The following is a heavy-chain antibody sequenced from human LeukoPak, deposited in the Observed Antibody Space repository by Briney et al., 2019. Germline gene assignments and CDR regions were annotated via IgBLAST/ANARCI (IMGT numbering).Heavy chain of an antibody. CDR1: GGSFSGYY. V-gene: IGHV4-34*01. J-gene: IGHJ4*02. CDR3: ARVLYYYGSGSYYI. Sequence: SETLSLTCAVYGGSFSGYYWSWIRQPPGKGLEWIGEINHSGSTNYNPSLKSRVTISVDTSKNQFSLKLSSVTAADTAVYYCARVLYYYGSGSYYIWGQGTLVTVSS. CDR2: INHSGST. D-gene: IGHD3-10*01.